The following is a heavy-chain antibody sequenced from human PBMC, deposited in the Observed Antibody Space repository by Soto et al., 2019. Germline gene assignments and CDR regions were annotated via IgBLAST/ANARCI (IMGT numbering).Heavy chain of an antibody. CDR3: ARVWIDCSRTSCYSYYFDY. V-gene: IGHV3-33*01. CDR1: GFTFSSYG. J-gene: IGHJ4*02. D-gene: IGHD2-2*01. CDR2: IWSDGSNK. Sequence: PGGSLRLSCAASGFTFSSYGMHWVRQAPGKGLEWVAVIWSDGSNKYYADSVKGRFTISRDNSKNTLYLQMNSLRAEDTAVYYCARVWIDCSRTSCYSYYFDYWGQGTLVTVSS.